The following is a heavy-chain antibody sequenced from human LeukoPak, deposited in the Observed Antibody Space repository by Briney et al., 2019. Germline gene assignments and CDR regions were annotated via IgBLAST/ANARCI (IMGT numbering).Heavy chain of an antibody. CDR3: AGGMSSGWYVPFDY. V-gene: IGHV3-30-3*01. J-gene: IGHJ4*02. CDR1: GFTFSNYA. Sequence: GGSLRLSCAASGFTFSNYAMHWVRQAPGKGLEWVAVISYDGSNKYYADSVRGRFTISRDNSRNTLYLQMNSLKAEDTAVYYCAGGMSSGWYVPFDYWGQGTLVTVSS. D-gene: IGHD6-19*01. CDR2: ISYDGSNK.